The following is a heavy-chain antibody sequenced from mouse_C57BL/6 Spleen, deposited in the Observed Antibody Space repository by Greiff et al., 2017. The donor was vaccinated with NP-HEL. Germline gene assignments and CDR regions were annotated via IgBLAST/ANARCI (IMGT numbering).Heavy chain of an antibody. Sequence: QVQLKQPGAELVRPGSSVKLSCKASGYTFTSYWMHWVKQRPIQGLEWIGNIDPSDSETHYNQKFKDKATLTVDKSSSTAYMQLSSLTSEDSAVYYCARGGATTVVEDYAMDYWGQGTSVTVSS. V-gene: IGHV1-52*01. CDR2: IDPSDSET. CDR3: ARGGATTVVEDYAMDY. J-gene: IGHJ4*01. D-gene: IGHD1-1*01. CDR1: GYTFTSYW.